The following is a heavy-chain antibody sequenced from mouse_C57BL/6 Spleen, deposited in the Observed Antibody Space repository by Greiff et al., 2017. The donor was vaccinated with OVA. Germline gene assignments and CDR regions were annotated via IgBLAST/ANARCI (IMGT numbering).Heavy chain of an antibody. CDR3: ARGGLRVFAY. J-gene: IGHJ3*01. CDR1: GYSFTGYY. V-gene: IGHV1-42*01. D-gene: IGHD3-1*01. CDR2: INPSTGGT. Sequence: DVQLQESGPELVKPGASVKISCKASGYSFTGYYMNWVKQSPEKSLEWIGEINPSTGGTTYNQKFKAQATLTVDKSSSTAYMQLKSLTSEDSEVYYCARGGLRVFAYWGQGTLVTVSA.